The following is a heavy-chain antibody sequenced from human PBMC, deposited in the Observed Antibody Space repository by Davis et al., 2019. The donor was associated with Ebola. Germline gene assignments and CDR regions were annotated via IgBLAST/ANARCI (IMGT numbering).Heavy chain of an antibody. J-gene: IGHJ4*02. CDR2: INAGNGDT. V-gene: IGHV1-3*01. CDR3: ARATVVTRIFDY. Sequence: ASVKVSCKASGYIFTSYAIHWVRQAPGQRLEWMGWINAGNGDTKYSQKFRGRVTITRDTSASTAYMELSSLRSEDTAVYYCARATVVTRIFDYWGQGTLVTVSS. D-gene: IGHD4-23*01. CDR1: GYIFTSYA.